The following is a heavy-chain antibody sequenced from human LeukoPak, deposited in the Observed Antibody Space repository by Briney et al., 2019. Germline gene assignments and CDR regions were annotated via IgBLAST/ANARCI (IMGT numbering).Heavy chain of an antibody. CDR2: INHSGST. J-gene: IGHJ5*02. D-gene: IGHD3-16*02. CDR1: GFTFSSYA. V-gene: IGHV4-34*01. CDR3: ARGRHDYVWGSYRVDP. Sequence: PGGSLRLSCAASGFTFSSYAMSWIRQPPGKGLEWIGEINHSGSTNYNPSLKSRVTISVDTSKNQFSLKLSSVTAADTAVYYCARGRHDYVWGSYRVDPWGQGTLVTVSS.